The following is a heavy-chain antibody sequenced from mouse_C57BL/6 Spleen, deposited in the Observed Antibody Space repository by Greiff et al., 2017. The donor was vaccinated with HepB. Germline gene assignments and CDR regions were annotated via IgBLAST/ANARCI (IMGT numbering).Heavy chain of an antibody. Sequence: VQLQQSGAELVKPGASVKMSCKASGYTFTSYWITWVKQRPGQGLEWIGDIYPGSGSTNYNEKFKSKATLTVDTSSNTAYMQLSSLTSEDSAVYYGARLTTGVAYEDAMDYWGQGTSVTVSS. V-gene: IGHV1-55*01. J-gene: IGHJ4*01. D-gene: IGHD1-1*01. CDR2: IYPGSGST. CDR3: ARLTTGVAYEDAMDY. CDR1: GYTFTSYW.